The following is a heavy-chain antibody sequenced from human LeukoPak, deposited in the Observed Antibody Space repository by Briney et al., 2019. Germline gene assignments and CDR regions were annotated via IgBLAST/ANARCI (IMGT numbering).Heavy chain of an antibody. D-gene: IGHD6-19*01. Sequence: SETLSLTCTVSGGSISSYYWSWIRQPAGRGLEWIGRIYSKGSTNSNPSLRSRITMSVDTSKGQFSLKVSSVTAADTAVYYCARVSSSSGYYFDYWGQGTLVTVSS. V-gene: IGHV4-4*07. CDR2: IYSKGST. J-gene: IGHJ4*02. CDR1: GGSISSYY. CDR3: ARVSSSSGYYFDY.